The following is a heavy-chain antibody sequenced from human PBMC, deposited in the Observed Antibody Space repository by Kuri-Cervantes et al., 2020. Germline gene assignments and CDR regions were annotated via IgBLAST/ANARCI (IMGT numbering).Heavy chain of an antibody. J-gene: IGHJ4*02. CDR2: INHSGST. D-gene: IGHD6-19*01. CDR3: ARGQGKRSSSGWASMGY. Sequence: SQTLSLTCAVYGGSFSGYYWSWIRQPPGKGLEWIGEINHSGSTNYNPSLKSRVTISVDTSKNQFFLKLSSVTAADTAVYYCARGQGKRSSSGWASMGYWGQGTLVTVSS. CDR1: GGSFSGYY. V-gene: IGHV4-34*01.